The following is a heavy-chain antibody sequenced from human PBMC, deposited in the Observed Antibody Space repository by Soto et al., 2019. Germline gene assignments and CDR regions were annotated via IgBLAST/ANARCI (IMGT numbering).Heavy chain of an antibody. D-gene: IGHD1-26*01. Sequence: GGSLRLSCAASGFTFSSYAMHWVRQAPGKGLEWVSYISSSSSTIYYADSVKGRFTVSRDNAKNSLYLQMNSLRAEDTAVYYCARGGSLDYWGQGTLVTVSS. CDR1: GFTFSSYA. J-gene: IGHJ4*02. CDR2: ISSSSSTI. V-gene: IGHV3-48*01. CDR3: ARGGSLDY.